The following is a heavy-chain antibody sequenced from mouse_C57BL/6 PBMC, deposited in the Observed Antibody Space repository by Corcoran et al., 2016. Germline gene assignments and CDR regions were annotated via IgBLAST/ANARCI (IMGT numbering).Heavy chain of an antibody. CDR1: GYSITSGYY. D-gene: IGHD2-5*01. V-gene: IGHV3-6*01. CDR2: ISYDGSN. CDR3: ARPSSFYYSNLYAMDY. J-gene: IGHJ4*01. Sequence: DVQLQESGPGLVKPSQSLSLTCSVTGYSITSGYYWNWIRQFPGNKLEWMGYISYDGSNNYNPSLKNRISITRDTSKNQFFLKLNSVTTEDTATYYCARPSSFYYSNLYAMDYWCQGTSVTVSS.